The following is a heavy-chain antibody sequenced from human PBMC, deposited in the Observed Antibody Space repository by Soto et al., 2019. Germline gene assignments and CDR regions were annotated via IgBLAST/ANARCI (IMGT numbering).Heavy chain of an antibody. CDR1: GGSISSGSYY. V-gene: IGHV4-39*01. J-gene: IGHJ6*02. CDR3: ARGSGWARYYYYGMDV. D-gene: IGHD6-19*01. CDR2: IYYSGST. Sequence: PSETLSLTCTVPGGSISSGSYYWGWIRQPPGKGLEWIGSIYYSGSTYYNPSLKSRVTISVDTSKNQFSLKLSSVTAADTAVYYCARGSGWARYYYYGMDVWGQGTTVTVSS.